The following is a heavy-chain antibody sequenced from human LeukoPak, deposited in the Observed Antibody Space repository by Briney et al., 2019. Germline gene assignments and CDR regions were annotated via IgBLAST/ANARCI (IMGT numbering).Heavy chain of an antibody. V-gene: IGHV3-48*03. CDR3: AGGELRSGAFDV. CDR2: ISGSGDTI. J-gene: IGHJ3*01. CDR1: GFTFSIYE. D-gene: IGHD4-17*01. Sequence: HPWGSLRLSCAASGFTFSIYEMNWVRQAPGKGLEWVSYISGSGDTIYYGDSEKGRFTISRDNAKNSMYLQINSLRGEDTAVYYCAGGELRSGAFDVWGQGTMVTVS.